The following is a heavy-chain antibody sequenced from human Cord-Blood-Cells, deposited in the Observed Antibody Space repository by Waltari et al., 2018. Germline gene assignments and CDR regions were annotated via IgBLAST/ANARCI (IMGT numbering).Heavy chain of an antibody. CDR1: GGSISSYY. CDR2: IYTSGST. Sequence: QVQLQESGPGLVKPSETLSLTCTVSGGSISSYYWSWIRQPAGKGLGWIGLIYTSGSTNYTPSLKSRVTMSVDTSKNQFSLKLSSVTAADTAVYYCARGDGDYDYWGQGTLVTVSS. CDR3: ARGDGDYDY. J-gene: IGHJ4*02. V-gene: IGHV4-4*07. D-gene: IGHD4-17*01.